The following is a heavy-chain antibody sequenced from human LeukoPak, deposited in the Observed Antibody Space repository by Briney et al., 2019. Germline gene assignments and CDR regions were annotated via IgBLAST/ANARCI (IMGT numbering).Heavy chain of an antibody. CDR3: AKEEYYYGSGTPPV. CDR2: ISSSGSTI. Sequence: GGSLRLSCAASGFTFSDYYMSWIRQAPGKGLEWVSYISSSGSTIYYADSVKGRFTISRDNSKNTLYLQMNSLRAEDTAVYYCAKEEYYYGSGTPPVWGQGTLVTVSS. CDR1: GFTFSDYY. J-gene: IGHJ4*02. V-gene: IGHV3-11*01. D-gene: IGHD3-10*01.